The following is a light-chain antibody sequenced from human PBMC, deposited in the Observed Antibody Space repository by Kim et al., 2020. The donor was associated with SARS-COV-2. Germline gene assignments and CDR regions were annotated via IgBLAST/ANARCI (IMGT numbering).Light chain of an antibody. J-gene: IGLJ2*01. V-gene: IGLV3-1*01. Sequence: VSPGQPASITCSGDKLGDKYACWYQLKPGQSPLLVIYQDTMRPSGIPERFSASNSGNTATLTISGTQAVDEADYYCQAWDTSLGVVFGGGTQLTVL. CDR2: QDT. CDR1: KLGDKY. CDR3: QAWDTSLGVV.